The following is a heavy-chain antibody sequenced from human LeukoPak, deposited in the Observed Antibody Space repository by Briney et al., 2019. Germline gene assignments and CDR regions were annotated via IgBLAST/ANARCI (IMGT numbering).Heavy chain of an antibody. Sequence: GGSLRLSCAASGFTFSNYAMSWVRQAPGKGLEWVSYISHTGSTMSYADSVKGRFTISRDNARNSLYLQMNSLRAEDTAVYYCAIPPLSGTGSSRPLAGMDVWGQGTTVTVSS. CDR3: AIPPLSGTGSSRPLAGMDV. J-gene: IGHJ6*02. CDR2: ISHTGSTM. D-gene: IGHD3-10*01. CDR1: GFTFSNYA. V-gene: IGHV3-48*04.